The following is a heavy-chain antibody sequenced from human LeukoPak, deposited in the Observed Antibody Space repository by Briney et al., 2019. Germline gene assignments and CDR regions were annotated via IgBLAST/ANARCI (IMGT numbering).Heavy chain of an antibody. J-gene: IGHJ6*02. V-gene: IGHV1-69*13. CDR3: ARRAATATVPVPYYYGMDV. Sequence: GASVKVSCKASGGTFSSYAISWVRQAPGQGLEWMGGIIPIFGTANYAQKFQGRVTITADESTSTAYMELSSLRSEDTAVYYCARRAATATVPVPYYYGMDVWGQGTTVTVSS. CDR2: IIPIFGTA. CDR1: GGTFSSYA. D-gene: IGHD2-15*01.